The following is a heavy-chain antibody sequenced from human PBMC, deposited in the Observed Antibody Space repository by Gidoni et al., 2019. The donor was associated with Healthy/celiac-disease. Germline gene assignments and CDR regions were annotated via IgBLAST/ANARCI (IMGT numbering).Heavy chain of an antibody. D-gene: IGHD6-19*01. J-gene: IGHJ4*02. CDR3: ARTRVAGTLVY. Sequence: EVQLVASGGGLVQPGGSLRLSYAASGFTFSSYSMNWVRQAPGKGLEWVSYISSSSSTIYYADSVKGRFTISRDNAKNSLYLQMNSLRAEDTAVYYCARTRVAGTLVYWGQGTLVTVSS. CDR1: GFTFSSYS. CDR2: ISSSSSTI. V-gene: IGHV3-48*04.